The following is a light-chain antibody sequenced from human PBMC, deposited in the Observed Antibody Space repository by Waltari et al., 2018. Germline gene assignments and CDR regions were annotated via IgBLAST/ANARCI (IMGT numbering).Light chain of an antibody. CDR2: VNSDGSH. J-gene: IGLJ3*02. V-gene: IGLV4-69*01. CDR1: SGHSSTV. CDR3: QTGGHGTWV. Sequence: QLVLTQSPSASASLGASVKLTCTLSSGHSSTVVAWPQQQPEKGPRYLMKVNSDGSHSKGDDIPDRFSGSSSGAERYLTISSLQSEDEADYYCQTGGHGTWVFGGGTKLTVL.